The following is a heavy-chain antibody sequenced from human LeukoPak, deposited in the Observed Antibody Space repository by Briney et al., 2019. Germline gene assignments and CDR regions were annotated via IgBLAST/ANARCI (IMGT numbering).Heavy chain of an antibody. CDR3: ARDPGGSSGWYFDY. Sequence: SETLSLTCAVSGYSISSGYHWGWIRQSPGKGLEWIGSINHSGSTYHNPSLKGRVTISLDTSKNQFSLKLSSVTAADTAVYYCARDPGGSSGWYFDYWGQGTLVTVSS. D-gene: IGHD6-19*01. V-gene: IGHV4-38-2*02. CDR2: INHSGST. CDR1: GYSISSGYH. J-gene: IGHJ4*02.